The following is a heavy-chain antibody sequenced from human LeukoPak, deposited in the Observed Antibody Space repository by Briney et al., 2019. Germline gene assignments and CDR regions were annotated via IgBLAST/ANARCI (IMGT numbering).Heavy chain of an antibody. Sequence: ASVKVSCKASGYTFTSYDINWVRQATGQGLEWMGWISAYNGHTDYAHKLQDRVTMTTETSTSTAYMALRSLRSDDTAVYYCARAGVGGIVGLTTVDYWGPGTLVTVSS. CDR1: GYTFTSYD. CDR2: ISAYNGHT. V-gene: IGHV1-18*01. CDR3: ARAGVGGIVGLTTVDY. J-gene: IGHJ4*02. D-gene: IGHD1-26*01.